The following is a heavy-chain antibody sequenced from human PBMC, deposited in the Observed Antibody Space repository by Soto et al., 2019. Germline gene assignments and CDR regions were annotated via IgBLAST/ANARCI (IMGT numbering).Heavy chain of an antibody. CDR1: EFSFSSYA. CDR2: ISATGTTT. D-gene: IGHD6-13*01. V-gene: IGHV3-23*01. Sequence: EVQLMESGGGLVQPGGSLRLSCAASEFSFSSYALNWVRQAPGKGLEWVSAISATGTTTYYADSVKGRFTISRDNSKRTLFLQMDSLSPEDTAVYYCAIASSPFDYWGQGTLVTVSS. J-gene: IGHJ4*02. CDR3: AIASSPFDY.